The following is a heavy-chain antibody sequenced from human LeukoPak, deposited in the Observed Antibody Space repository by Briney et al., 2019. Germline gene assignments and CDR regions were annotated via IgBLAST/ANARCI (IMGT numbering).Heavy chain of an antibody. CDR1: GYTFTYYY. CDR3: ARTRDPRDY. V-gene: IGHV1-2*02. Sequence: ASVTVSCKASGYTFTYYYMHWVRQAPGQGLEWMGWINPNSGGTNYAQKFQGRVTMTRDTSISTAYMELSRLRSDDTAVYYCARTRDPRDYGGQGTLVTVSS. J-gene: IGHJ4*02. CDR2: INPNSGGT.